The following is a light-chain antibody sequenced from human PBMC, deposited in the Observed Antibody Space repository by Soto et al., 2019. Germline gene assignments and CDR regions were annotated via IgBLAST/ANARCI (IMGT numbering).Light chain of an antibody. CDR2: ETS. J-gene: IGKJ4*01. Sequence: DIVLTQSPDSLAVSLGERATINCKSSQSVLSSSNYKNYLAWFQQKPGQPPKLLIYETSTRQYGVPDRFSGSGSGTDFTLTISSLQAEDVAGYYCHKYYGSPLTFGGGTKVEIK. CDR1: QSVLSSSNYKNY. CDR3: HKYYGSPLT. V-gene: IGKV4-1*01.